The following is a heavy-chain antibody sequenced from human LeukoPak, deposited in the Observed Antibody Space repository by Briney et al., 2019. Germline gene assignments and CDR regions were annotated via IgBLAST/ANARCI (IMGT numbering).Heavy chain of an antibody. Sequence: ASVKVSCKASGYTFTGYYMHWVRQAPGQGLEWMGWINPNSGGTNYAQKFQGRVTMTRDTSISTAYMELSSLRSEDTAVYYCARGVAAAGTGRFDPWGQGTLVTVSS. D-gene: IGHD6-13*01. CDR1: GYTFTGYY. J-gene: IGHJ5*02. V-gene: IGHV1-2*02. CDR2: INPNSGGT. CDR3: ARGVAAAGTGRFDP.